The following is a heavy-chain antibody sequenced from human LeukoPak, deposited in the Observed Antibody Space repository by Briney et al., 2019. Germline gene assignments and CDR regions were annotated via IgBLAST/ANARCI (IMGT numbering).Heavy chain of an antibody. J-gene: IGHJ4*02. CDR3: AKGVDSGRFPPFDY. CDR1: GFTFGDYA. CDR2: IRSKIYGGTP. D-gene: IGHD6-13*01. V-gene: IGHV3-49*04. Sequence: GGSLRLSCTASGFTFGDYAMTWVRQAPGKGLEWVGFIRSKIYGGTPEYAASVKGRFTISRDDSKGIAYLQMNSLRAEDTAVYYCAKGVDSGRFPPFDYWGQGTLVTVSS.